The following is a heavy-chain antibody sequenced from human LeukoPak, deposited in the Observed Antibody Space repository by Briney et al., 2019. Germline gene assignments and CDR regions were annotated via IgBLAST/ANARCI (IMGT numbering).Heavy chain of an antibody. CDR3: ARRDSLNWFDP. Sequence: GEPLKISCKGSGYSFTSYWSGWVRQMPGKGLGWMGIIYPGDSDTRYSPSFQGQVTISADKSISTAYLQWSSLKASDTAMYYCARRDSLNWFDPWGQGTLVTVSS. CDR1: GYSFTSYW. D-gene: IGHD2-21*01. J-gene: IGHJ5*02. CDR2: IYPGDSDT. V-gene: IGHV5-51*01.